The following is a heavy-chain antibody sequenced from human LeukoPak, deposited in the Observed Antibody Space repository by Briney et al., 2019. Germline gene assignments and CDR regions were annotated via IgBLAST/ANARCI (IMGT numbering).Heavy chain of an antibody. J-gene: IGHJ4*02. CDR1: GFTFGDYA. D-gene: IGHD3-22*01. CDR3: TRDHEYYYDSSGYLPFDY. V-gene: IGHV3-49*03. CDR2: IRSKAYGGTT. Sequence: QSGGSLRLSCTASGFTFGDYAMSWFRQAPGKGLEWVGFIRSKAYGGTTEYAASVKGRFTISRDDSKSIAYLQMNSLKTEDTAVYYCTRDHEYYYDSSGYLPFDYWGQGTLVTVSS.